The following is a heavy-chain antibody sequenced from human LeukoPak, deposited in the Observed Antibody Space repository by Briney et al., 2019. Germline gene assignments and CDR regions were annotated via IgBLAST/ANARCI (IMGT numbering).Heavy chain of an antibody. CDR2: IYTSGAT. V-gene: IGHV4-4*07. Sequence: SETLSLTCTVSGDSMSSYYWSWIRQAAGKGLEWIGRIYTSGATNYNPSLKSRVTMSVDTSKNQFSLKLTSVTAADTAVYYCARSYAISGYSVGFDYWGQATLVIVSS. D-gene: IGHD3-22*01. J-gene: IGHJ4*02. CDR3: ARSYAISGYSVGFDY. CDR1: GDSMSSYY.